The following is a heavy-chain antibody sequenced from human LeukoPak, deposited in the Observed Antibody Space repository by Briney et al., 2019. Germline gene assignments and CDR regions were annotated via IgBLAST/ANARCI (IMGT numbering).Heavy chain of an antibody. CDR3: ARGLARYYFDY. CDR1: GFTFSSYG. J-gene: IGHJ4*02. CDR2: IWYDGSNK. Sequence: PGGSLRLSCAASGFTFSSYGMHWVRQAPGKGLEWVAVIWYDGSNKYYADSVKGRFTISRDNSKNTLYLQMNSLRAEDTAVYYCARGLARYYFDYWGQGTLVTVSS. V-gene: IGHV3-33*01.